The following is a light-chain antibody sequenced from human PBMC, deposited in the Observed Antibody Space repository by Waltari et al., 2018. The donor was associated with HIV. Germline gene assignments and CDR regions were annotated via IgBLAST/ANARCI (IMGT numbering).Light chain of an antibody. CDR3: QQYDSLPFT. J-gene: IGKJ3*01. V-gene: IGKV1-33*01. CDR1: QDISKY. CDR2: DAS. Sequence: DIQMTQSPSSLSASVGDRVTITCQASQDISKYLSWHQQKPGKAPRLLISDASNLQTGVPSRFSGSGSGTDFTFTISSLQPEGIATYFCQQYDSLPFTFGPGTKVDIK.